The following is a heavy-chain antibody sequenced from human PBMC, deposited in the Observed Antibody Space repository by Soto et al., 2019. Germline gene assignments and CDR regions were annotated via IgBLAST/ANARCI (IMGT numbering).Heavy chain of an antibody. Sequence: PGGSLRLSCAASGFTVSSNYMSWVRQAPGKVLEWVSVIYSGGSTYYADSVKGRFTISRDNSKNTLYLQMNSLRAEDTAVYYCARDRGVSPPNYYYYGMDVWGQGTTVTVSS. CDR3: ARDRGVSPPNYYYYGMDV. CDR1: GFTVSSNY. CDR2: IYSGGST. V-gene: IGHV3-53*01. J-gene: IGHJ6*02. D-gene: IGHD3-10*01.